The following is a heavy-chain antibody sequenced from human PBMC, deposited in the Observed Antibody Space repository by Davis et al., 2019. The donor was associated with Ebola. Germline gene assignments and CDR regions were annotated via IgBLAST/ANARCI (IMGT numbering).Heavy chain of an antibody. Sequence: GESLKISCVASGCILSSYAMSWVRQAPGKGLEWVSAISGSGGSTYYGDSVKGRFTISRDNSNNLLYLQMNSLRDEDTAVYYCAIPDCSGANCYSVYIKNWGQGTLVTVSS. CDR1: GCILSSYA. D-gene: IGHD2-15*01. V-gene: IGHV3-23*01. CDR2: ISGSGGST. CDR3: AIPDCSGANCYSVYIKN. J-gene: IGHJ4*02.